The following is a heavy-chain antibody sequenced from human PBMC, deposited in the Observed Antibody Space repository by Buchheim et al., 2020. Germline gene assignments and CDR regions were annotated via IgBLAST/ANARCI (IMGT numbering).Heavy chain of an antibody. D-gene: IGHD3-10*01. CDR2: FIPILGIA. J-gene: IGHJ6*02. CDR3: ARVSATQYFYNGMDV. CDR1: GGTFTDYS. V-gene: IGHV1-69*02. Sequence: QVQLEQSGAEVKKAGSSVKISCKSSGGTFTDYSFNWMRQAPGQGFEWMGRFIPILGIANYAQRFQGRVTITADRSTSTAYMKLNSLKYEDTAVYFCARVSATQYFYNGMDVWGRGTT.